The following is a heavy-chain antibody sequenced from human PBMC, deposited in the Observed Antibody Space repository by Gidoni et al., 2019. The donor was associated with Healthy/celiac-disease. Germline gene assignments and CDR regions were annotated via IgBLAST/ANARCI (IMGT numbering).Heavy chain of an antibody. CDR1: GFTFTSSA. CDR2: IVVGSGNT. V-gene: IGHV1-58*01. Sequence: QMQLVQSGPEVKKPGTSVKVSCKASGFTFTSSAVQWVRQARGQRLEWIGWIVVGSGNTNYAQKFQERVTITRDMSTSTAYMELSSLRSEDTAVYYCAADRDWIQWPPENDYWGQGTLVTVSS. J-gene: IGHJ4*02. D-gene: IGHD5-12*01. CDR3: AADRDWIQWPPENDY.